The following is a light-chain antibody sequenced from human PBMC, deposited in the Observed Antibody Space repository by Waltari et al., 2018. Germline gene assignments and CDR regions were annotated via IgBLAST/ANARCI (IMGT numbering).Light chain of an antibody. Sequence: DIVMTQSPDSLAVSLRERATIHCKSSQSVLYSSNHNNYLAWYQQKPGQPPKLLFYWSSTRESGVPDRFSGSGSGTDFTLTISSLQAEDVAVYYCQQYYNTPYTFGQGTKLEIK. CDR2: WSS. J-gene: IGKJ2*01. CDR1: QSVLYSSNHNNY. V-gene: IGKV4-1*01. CDR3: QQYYNTPYT.